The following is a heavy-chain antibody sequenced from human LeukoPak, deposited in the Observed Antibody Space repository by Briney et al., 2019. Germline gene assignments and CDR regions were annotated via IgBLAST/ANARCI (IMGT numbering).Heavy chain of an antibody. D-gene: IGHD5-24*01. J-gene: IGHJ6*02. CDR1: GGTFSSYA. CDR3: ARVQQATTLTYYYYGMDV. CDR2: IIPIFGTA. V-gene: IGHV1-69*13. Sequence: SVKVSCKASGGTFSSYAISWVRQAPGQGLEWMGGIIPIFGTANYAQRFQGRVTITADESTSTAYMELSSLRSEDTAVYYCARVQQATTLTYYYYGMDVWGQGTTVTVSS.